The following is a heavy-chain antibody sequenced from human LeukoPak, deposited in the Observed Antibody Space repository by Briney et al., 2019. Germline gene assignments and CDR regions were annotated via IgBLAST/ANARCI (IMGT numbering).Heavy chain of an antibody. CDR2: IFPSDSDT. J-gene: IGHJ4*02. CDR3: ARHGSDWWGLAAADY. Sequence: GESLKISCKGSGYDFTKNWIGWVRQMPGRGLEWMGIIFPSDSDTKYSPSFQGQVTISVDRSITTAYLQWSSLKASDTAMYYCARHGSDWWGLAAADYWGQGTLVTVSS. V-gene: IGHV5-51*01. D-gene: IGHD6-13*01. CDR1: GYDFTKNW.